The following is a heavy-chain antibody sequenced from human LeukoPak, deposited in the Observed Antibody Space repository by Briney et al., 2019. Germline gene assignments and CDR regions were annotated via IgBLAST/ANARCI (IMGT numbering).Heavy chain of an antibody. J-gene: IGHJ4*02. Sequence: GGSLRLSCAPAGAASSSYWMRWVSQAPGKGLVWVSRTNSDGKTTRYADSAKGRFTISRDNAKNTLYLQMYSLRAEDTDVYDCARGIRWLDYWGQGTLVTVSS. CDR2: TNSDGKTT. CDR1: GAASSSYW. CDR3: ARGIRWLDY. D-gene: IGHD4-23*01. V-gene: IGHV3-74*01.